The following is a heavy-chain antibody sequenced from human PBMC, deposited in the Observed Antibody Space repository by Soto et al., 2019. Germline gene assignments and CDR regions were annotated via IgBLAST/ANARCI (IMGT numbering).Heavy chain of an antibody. CDR1: GGTFSSYA. V-gene: IGHV1-69*06. CDR3: AKPSGGGSGYYNPEDYYYGMDV. D-gene: IGHD3-3*01. J-gene: IGHJ6*02. CDR2: IIPIFGTA. Sequence: QVQLVQSGAEVKKPGSSVKVSCKASGGTFSSYAISWVRQAPGQGLEWMGGIIPIFGTANYAQKFQGRVTITADKSTSTAYMELSSLRSEDTAVYYCAKPSGGGSGYYNPEDYYYGMDVWGQGTTVTVSS.